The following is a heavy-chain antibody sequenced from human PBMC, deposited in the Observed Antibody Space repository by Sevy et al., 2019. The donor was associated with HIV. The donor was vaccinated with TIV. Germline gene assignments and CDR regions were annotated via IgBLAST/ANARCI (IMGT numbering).Heavy chain of an antibody. CDR3: ARDHYYGSGPYGMDV. V-gene: IGHV1-18*01. D-gene: IGHD3-10*01. CDR2: ISAYNGNT. J-gene: IGHJ6*02. Sequence: ASVKVSCKASGYTFTSYGMSWVRQAPGQGLEWMGWISAYNGNTNYAQKLQGRVTMTTDTSTSTAYMELRSLRSDDTAVYYCARDHYYGSGPYGMDVWGQGATVTVSS. CDR1: GYTFTSYG.